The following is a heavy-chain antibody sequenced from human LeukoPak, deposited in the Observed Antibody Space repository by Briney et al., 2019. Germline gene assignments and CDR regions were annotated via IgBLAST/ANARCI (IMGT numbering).Heavy chain of an antibody. D-gene: IGHD2-2*01. CDR1: GYTFTGYY. Sequence: ASVKVSCKASGYTFTGYYMHWVRQAPGQGLEWMGWINPNSDGTNYAQKFQGRVTMTRDTSISTAYMELSRLRSDDTAVYYCARGFFPDIVVVPAAIPYYMDVWGKGTTVTVSS. J-gene: IGHJ6*03. V-gene: IGHV1-2*02. CDR3: ARGFFPDIVVVPAAIPYYMDV. CDR2: INPNSDGT.